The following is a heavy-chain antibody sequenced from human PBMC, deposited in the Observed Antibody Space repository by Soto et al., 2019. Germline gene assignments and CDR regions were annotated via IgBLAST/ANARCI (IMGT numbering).Heavy chain of an antibody. CDR1: GYTFTSYD. J-gene: IGHJ3*02. CDR2: MNPNSGNT. CDR3: AREIGGYDCWSGYYDTHDALDI. V-gene: IGHV1-8*01. D-gene: IGHD3-3*01. Sequence: QVQLVQSGAEVKKPGASVKVSCKASGYTFTSYDINWVRQATGQGLEWMGWMNPNSGNTGYAQKFQGRVTMTRNTSISTAYMELSRLRSEDTAVYYCAREIGGYDCWSGYYDTHDALDIWGQGTMVTVSS.